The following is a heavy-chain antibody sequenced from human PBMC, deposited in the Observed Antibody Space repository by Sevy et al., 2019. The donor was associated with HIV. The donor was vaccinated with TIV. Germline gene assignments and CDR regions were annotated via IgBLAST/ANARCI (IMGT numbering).Heavy chain of an antibody. CDR2: ISFDATNK. D-gene: IGHD1-1*01. V-gene: IGHV3-30*19. Sequence: GGSLRLSCAASGFTFSRFWMSWVRQAPGKGLEWVATISFDATNKHYPDSVKGRFTISRDNFQNSLFLQMDSLRPEDTAVYYCALERLSSDVAEYFQNWGQGTLVTVSS. J-gene: IGHJ1*01. CDR1: GFTFSRFW. CDR3: ALERLSSDVAEYFQN.